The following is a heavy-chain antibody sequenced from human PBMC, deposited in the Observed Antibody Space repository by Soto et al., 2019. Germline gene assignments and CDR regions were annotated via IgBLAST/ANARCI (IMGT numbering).Heavy chain of an antibody. D-gene: IGHD2-2*01. CDR3: ASGYCSGTSCYSVLSYY. Sequence: GASVKVSCKASGGTFSSYSISWVRQAPGQGLEWMGRIIPIAGMTNYAQKFQGRLTITADRSTSTAYMELSSLRSEDTAVYYCASGYCSGTSCYSVLSYYWGQGTLVTVSS. CDR2: IIPIAGMT. CDR1: GGTFSSYS. V-gene: IGHV1-69*02. J-gene: IGHJ4*02.